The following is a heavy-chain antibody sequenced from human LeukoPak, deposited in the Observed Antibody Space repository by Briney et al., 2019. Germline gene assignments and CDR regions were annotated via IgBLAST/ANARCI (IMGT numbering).Heavy chain of an antibody. J-gene: IGHJ4*02. V-gene: IGHV4-39*01. CDR2: IYYSGST. CDR3: AAGYYDSSGPGNYFDY. CDR1: GGSISSSIYY. Sequence: SETLSLTCTVSGGSISSSIYYWGWIRQPPGKGLEWIGSIYYSGSTYYNPSLKSRVTISVDTSKNQFSLKLSSVTAADTAVYYCAAGYYDSSGPGNYFDYWGQGTLVTVSS. D-gene: IGHD3-22*01.